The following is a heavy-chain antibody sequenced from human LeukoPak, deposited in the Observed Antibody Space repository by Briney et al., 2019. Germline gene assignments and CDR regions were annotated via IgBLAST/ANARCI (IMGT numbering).Heavy chain of an antibody. V-gene: IGHV4-4*02. CDR1: GGSISSSNW. CDR2: IYHSGST. J-gene: IGHJ4*02. Sequence: SGTLSLTCAVSGGSISSSNWWSWVRQPPGKGLEWIGEIYHSGSTNCNPSLKSRVTISVDKSKNQFSLKLSSVTAADTAVYYCAAVAYYYDSSGYLYYFDDWGQGTLVTVSS. CDR3: AAVAYYYDSSGYLYYFDD. D-gene: IGHD3-22*01.